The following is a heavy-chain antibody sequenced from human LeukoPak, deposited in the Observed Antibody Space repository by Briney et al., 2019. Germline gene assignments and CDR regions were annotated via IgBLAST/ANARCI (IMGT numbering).Heavy chain of an antibody. CDR3: ASGSSSSGYYYGMDV. CDR2: ISSSGSTI. J-gene: IGHJ6*02. Sequence: GGSLRLSCAASGFTFSDYYMGWIRQAPGKGLEWVSYISSSGSTIYYADSVKGRFTISRDNAKNSLYLQMNSLRAEDTAVYYCASGSSSSGYYYGMDVWGQGTTVTVSS. V-gene: IGHV3-11*01. CDR1: GFTFSDYY. D-gene: IGHD6-6*01.